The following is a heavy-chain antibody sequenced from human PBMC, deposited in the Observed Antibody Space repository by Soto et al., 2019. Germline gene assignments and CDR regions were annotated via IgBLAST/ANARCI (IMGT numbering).Heavy chain of an antibody. V-gene: IGHV5-10-1*01. D-gene: IGHD3-10*01. Sequence: PGESLKISCKGSGYSFTSYWISWVRQMPGKGLEWMGRIDPSDSYTNCSPSFQGHVTISADKSISTAYLQWSSLKASDTAMYYCALWFGELFPYYYGMDVWGQGTTVTVSS. CDR1: GYSFTSYW. J-gene: IGHJ6*02. CDR2: IDPSDSYT. CDR3: ALWFGELFPYYYGMDV.